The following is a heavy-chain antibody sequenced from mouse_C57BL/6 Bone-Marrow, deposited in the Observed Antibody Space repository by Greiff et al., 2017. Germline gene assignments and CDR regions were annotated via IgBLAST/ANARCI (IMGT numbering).Heavy chain of an antibody. D-gene: IGHD1-1*01. V-gene: IGHV1-43*01. Sequence: VQLQQSGPELVKPGASVKISCKASGYSFTGYYMHWVKQSSEKSLEWIGEINPSTGGTSYNQKFKGKATLTVDKSSSTADMQLKSLTSEDSAVYYCAREDYGSSDWYFDVWGTGTTVTVSS. CDR2: INPSTGGT. CDR3: AREDYGSSDWYFDV. J-gene: IGHJ1*03. CDR1: GYSFTGYY.